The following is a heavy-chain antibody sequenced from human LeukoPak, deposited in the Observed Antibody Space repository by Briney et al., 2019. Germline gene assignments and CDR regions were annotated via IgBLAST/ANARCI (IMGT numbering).Heavy chain of an antibody. Sequence: GGSLRLSCAASGFTFSSYWMHWVRQAPGKGLVWVSRINRDGSSTSYADCGEGRFTISRDNAKNTLYLQMNSLRAEDTAVYYCASLASSGWYRGAFDIWGQGTMVTVSS. CDR2: INRDGSST. V-gene: IGHV3-74*01. CDR1: GFTFSSYW. D-gene: IGHD6-19*01. CDR3: ASLASSGWYRGAFDI. J-gene: IGHJ3*02.